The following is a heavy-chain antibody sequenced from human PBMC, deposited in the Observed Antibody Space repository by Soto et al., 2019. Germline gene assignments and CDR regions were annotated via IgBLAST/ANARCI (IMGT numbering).Heavy chain of an antibody. J-gene: IGHJ4*02. CDR2: INQSGGT. CDR1: GGSFSGYY. D-gene: IGHD6-13*01. Sequence: SDTLSLTCAVYGGSFSGYYWSWIRQPPGKGLEWIGEINQSGGTNYNPSLKSRVTISVDTSKNQFSLKLSSVTAADTAVYYCARTYSSSWSPFDYWGQGTLVTVSS. V-gene: IGHV4-34*01. CDR3: ARTYSSSWSPFDY.